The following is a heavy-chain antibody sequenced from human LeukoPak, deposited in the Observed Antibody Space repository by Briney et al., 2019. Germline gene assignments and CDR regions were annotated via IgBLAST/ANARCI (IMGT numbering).Heavy chain of an antibody. J-gene: IGHJ6*02. CDR2: IIPIFGTA. V-gene: IGHV1-69*13. CDR1: GGTFRSYA. D-gene: IGHD3-3*01. CDR3: ARGTYYDFWSGYYDYYYYGMDV. Sequence: GASVKVSCKASGGTFRSYAISWVRQAPGQGLEWMGGIIPIFGTANYAQKFQGRVTITADESTSTAYMELSSLRSEDTAVYYCARGTYYDFWSGYYDYYYYGMDVWGQGTTVTVSS.